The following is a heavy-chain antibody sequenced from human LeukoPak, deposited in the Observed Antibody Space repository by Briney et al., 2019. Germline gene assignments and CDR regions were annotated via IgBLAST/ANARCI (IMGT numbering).Heavy chain of an antibody. J-gene: IGHJ4*02. Sequence: SQTLSLTCAISGDGVSSNSVAWNWIRQSPSRGLEWLGRTYYGSKWNNDYALSVKSRITINPDTSKNQFSLQLNSVTPEDTAVYYCTRGRNSAFDYWGQGTLVTVSS. D-gene: IGHD1-14*01. CDR1: GDGVSSNSVA. CDR2: TYYGSKWNN. CDR3: TRGRNSAFDY. V-gene: IGHV6-1*01.